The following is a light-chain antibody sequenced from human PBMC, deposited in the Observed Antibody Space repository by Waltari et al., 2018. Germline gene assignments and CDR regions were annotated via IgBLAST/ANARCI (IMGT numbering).Light chain of an antibody. V-gene: IGLV2-14*03. CDR1: SSDVGGYNY. Sequence: QSALTQPASVSGSPGQSTTISCTGTSSDVGGYNYVPWYQQHPGKAPKLLIYAVTNRPSGVSNRFSGSKSGNTASLTISGLQAEDEADYYCSSYTSSNTLGFGTGTKVTVL. CDR3: SSYTSSNTLG. CDR2: AVT. J-gene: IGLJ1*01.